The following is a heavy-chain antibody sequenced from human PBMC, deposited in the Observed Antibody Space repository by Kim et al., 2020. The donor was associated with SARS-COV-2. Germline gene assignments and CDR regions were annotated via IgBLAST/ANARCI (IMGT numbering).Heavy chain of an antibody. CDR2: TY. J-gene: IGHJ4*02. D-gene: IGHD3-10*01. CDR3: ATPIAGGSLDV. Sequence: TYYYNPSLKGRVTISEDTSNNQFSLKVPSVTDADTAVYYCATPIAGGSLDVWGRGILVTVSP. V-gene: IGHV4-39*01.